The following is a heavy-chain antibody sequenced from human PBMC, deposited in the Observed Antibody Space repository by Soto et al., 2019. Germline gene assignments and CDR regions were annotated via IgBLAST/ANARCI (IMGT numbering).Heavy chain of an antibody. CDR2: IYYSGST. Sequence: SETLSLTCAVSGYSISSSNWWGWIRQPPGKGLEWIGYIYYSGSTYYNPSLKSRVTMSVDTSKNQFSLKLSSVTAVDTAVYYCVRRRSGGGTGWIDAWRQATLVTVCS. CDR1: GYSISSSNW. J-gene: IGHJ5*02. D-gene: IGHD2-15*01. CDR3: VRRRSGGGTGWIDA. V-gene: IGHV4-28*01.